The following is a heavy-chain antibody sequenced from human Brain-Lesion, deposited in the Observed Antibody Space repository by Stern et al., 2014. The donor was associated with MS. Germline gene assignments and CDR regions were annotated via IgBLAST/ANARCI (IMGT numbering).Heavy chain of an antibody. CDR3: ARDLGAFYYDV. D-gene: IGHD3-22*01. Sequence: VQLVESGPGLVKPSETLSLTCTVSGGSIGNYYWSWLRQPPGKRPEWVGYIFHSGSTDSNPSLKSRATISLDTSKNQFSLKLTSMTAADTAVYYCARDLGAFYYDVWGQGILVTVSS. J-gene: IGHJ4*02. V-gene: IGHV4-59*01. CDR1: GGSIGNYY. CDR2: IFHSGST.